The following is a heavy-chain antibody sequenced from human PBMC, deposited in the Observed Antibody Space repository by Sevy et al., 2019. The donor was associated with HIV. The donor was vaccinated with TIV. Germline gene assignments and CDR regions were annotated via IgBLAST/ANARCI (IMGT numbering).Heavy chain of an antibody. D-gene: IGHD2-8*01. CDR2: ISDSSDRT. V-gene: IGHV3-23*01. Sequence: GSLRLSCIASGFTFSTYTMSWVRQTPGRGLEWVSVISDSSDRTYYADSVRGRSAIFRDNSKNTLYLHMNSLRSEDTAIYYCARVLNGHFDYWGQGTLVTVSS. J-gene: IGHJ4*02. CDR1: GFTFSTYT. CDR3: ARVLNGHFDY.